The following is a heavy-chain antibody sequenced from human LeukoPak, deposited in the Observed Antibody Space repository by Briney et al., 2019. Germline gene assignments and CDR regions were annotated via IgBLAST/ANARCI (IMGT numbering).Heavy chain of an antibody. CDR2: IYYSGST. J-gene: IGHJ5*02. CDR3: ARARRWNAAVEGWWFDP. Sequence: PSETLSLTCTVSGGSISSYYWSWIRQSPVKGLEWIGFIYYSGSTNYNPSLKSRVTISVDTSKNQFSLKLSSVTAADTAVYYCARARRWNAAVEGWWFDPWGQGTLVTVSS. D-gene: IGHD1-1*01. V-gene: IGHV4-59*01. CDR1: GGSISSYY.